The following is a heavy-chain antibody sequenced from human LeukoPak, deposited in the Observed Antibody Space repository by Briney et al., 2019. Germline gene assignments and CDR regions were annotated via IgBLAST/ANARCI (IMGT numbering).Heavy chain of an antibody. CDR2: INHSGST. D-gene: IGHD2-15*01. J-gene: IGHJ5*02. Sequence: SETLSLTCVLYGGSSSGYYWSWIRQSPGKGLEWIGEINHSGSTNYNPSLKSRVTISVDTSKNQFSLKMNSMTAADTAIYYCARGSGGTWEGNWFDPWGQGTQVTVSS. CDR1: GGSSSGYY. V-gene: IGHV4-34*01. CDR3: ARGSGGTWEGNWFDP.